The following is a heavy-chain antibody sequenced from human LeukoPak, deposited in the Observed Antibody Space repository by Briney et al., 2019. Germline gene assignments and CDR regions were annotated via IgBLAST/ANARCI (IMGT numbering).Heavy chain of an antibody. CDR1: GYTFINYD. V-gene: IGHV1-18*01. CDR3: ARALYDYVWGSYRPNYYYYYMDV. Sequence: ASVKVSCKASGYTFINYDFSWVRQAPGQGLEWMGWISTYNGNTNYAQKLQGRVTMTTDTSTSTAYMELRSLRSGDTAVYYCARALYDYVWGSYRPNYYYYYMDVWGKGTTVTVSS. D-gene: IGHD3-16*02. J-gene: IGHJ6*03. CDR2: ISTYNGNT.